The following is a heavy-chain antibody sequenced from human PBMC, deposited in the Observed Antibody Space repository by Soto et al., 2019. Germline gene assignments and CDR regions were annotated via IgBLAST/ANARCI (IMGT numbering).Heavy chain of an antibody. V-gene: IGHV1-69*06. CDR1: GGTFSSYA. J-gene: IGHJ3*02. CDR3: VRAWIQLWQGAFDI. Sequence: SVKVSCKASGGTFSSYAISWVRQAPGQGLEWMGGIIPIFGTANYAQKFQGRVTITADKSTSTAYMELSSLRSEDTAVYYCVRAWIQLWQGAFDIWGQGTMVTVSS. CDR2: IIPIFGTA. D-gene: IGHD5-18*01.